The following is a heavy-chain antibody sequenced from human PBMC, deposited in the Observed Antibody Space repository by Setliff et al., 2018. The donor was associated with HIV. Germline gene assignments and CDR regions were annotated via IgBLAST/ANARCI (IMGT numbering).Heavy chain of an antibody. D-gene: IGHD5-18*01. V-gene: IGHV1-69*05. Sequence: GASVKVSCKASGGTFSSYAISWVRQAPGQGLEWMGGIIPILGTTNYAQKFQGRVTMTRDTSTSTVYMELSSLRSEDTAVYYCAREIPYSFGYYFDYWGQGTLVTVSS. CDR2: IIPILGTT. CDR1: GGTFSSYA. J-gene: IGHJ4*02. CDR3: AREIPYSFGYYFDY.